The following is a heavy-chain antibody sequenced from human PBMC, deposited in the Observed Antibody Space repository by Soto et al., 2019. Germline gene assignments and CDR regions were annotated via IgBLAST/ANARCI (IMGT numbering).Heavy chain of an antibody. V-gene: IGHV1-69*01. Sequence: QVQLVQSGAEVKKPGSSVKVSCTASGGTFSSYAISWVRQAPGQGLEWMGGIIPIFGTANYAQKFQGRVTITADESTSTAYMELSSLRSEDTAVYYCARRGYCGGDCYSYDYWGQGTLVTVSS. CDR2: IIPIFGTA. CDR3: ARRGYCGGDCYSYDY. D-gene: IGHD2-21*02. CDR1: GGTFSSYA. J-gene: IGHJ4*02.